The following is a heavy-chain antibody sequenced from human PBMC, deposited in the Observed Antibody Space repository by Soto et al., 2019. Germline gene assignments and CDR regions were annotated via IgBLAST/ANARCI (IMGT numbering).Heavy chain of an antibody. Sequence: ASVKVSCKASGYTFTSYGISWVRHAPGEGIEWMGWISAYTGNTNYAQKLQGRVTMTTDTSTSTAYMELRSLRSDDTAVYYCASPLFIPTVSPGGYYYYGMDVWGQGTTVTVSS. D-gene: IGHD4-4*01. V-gene: IGHV1-18*01. CDR2: ISAYTGNT. J-gene: IGHJ6*02. CDR1: GYTFTSYG. CDR3: ASPLFIPTVSPGGYYYYGMDV.